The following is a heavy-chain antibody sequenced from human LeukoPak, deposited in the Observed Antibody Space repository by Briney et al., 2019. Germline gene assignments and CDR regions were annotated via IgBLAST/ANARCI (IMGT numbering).Heavy chain of an antibody. CDR2: ISYDGSNK. D-gene: IGHD2-2*01. Sequence: GGSLRLSCAASGFTFSSYAMHWVRQAPGKGLEWVAVISYDGSNKYYADSVKGRFTISRDNSKNTLYLQMNSLRAEDTAVYYCARDRSPIVVVPAAIWIGWFDPWGQETLVTVSS. V-gene: IGHV3-30*04. CDR3: ARDRSPIVVVPAAIWIGWFDP. CDR1: GFTFSSYA. J-gene: IGHJ5*02.